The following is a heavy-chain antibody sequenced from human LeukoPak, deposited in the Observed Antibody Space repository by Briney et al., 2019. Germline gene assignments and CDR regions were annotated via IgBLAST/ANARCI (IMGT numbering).Heavy chain of an antibody. CDR2: IYYSGST. V-gene: IGHV4-39*07. Sequence: PSETLSLTCTVSGGSISSSSYYWGWIRQPPGKGLEWIGSIYYSGSTYYNPSLKSRVTISVDTSKNQFSLKLSSVTAADTAVYYCANTYTISSGYYYFDYWGQGTLVTVSS. CDR1: GGSISSSSYY. J-gene: IGHJ4*02. D-gene: IGHD3-22*01. CDR3: ANTYTISSGYYYFDY.